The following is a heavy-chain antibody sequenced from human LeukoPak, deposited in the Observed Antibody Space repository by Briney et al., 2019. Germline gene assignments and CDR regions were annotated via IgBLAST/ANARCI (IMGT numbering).Heavy chain of an antibody. V-gene: IGHV4-61*08. J-gene: IGHJ4*02. CDR1: GDSISSGDYY. CDR3: ARDPFGFGELPTGDY. Sequence: PSETLSLTCTVSGDSISSGDYYWSWIRQPPGKGLEWIGSIYYSGSTNYNPSLKSRVTISVDTSKNQFSLKLSSVTAADTAVYYCARDPFGFGELPTGDYWGQGTLVTVSS. D-gene: IGHD3-10*01. CDR2: IYYSGST.